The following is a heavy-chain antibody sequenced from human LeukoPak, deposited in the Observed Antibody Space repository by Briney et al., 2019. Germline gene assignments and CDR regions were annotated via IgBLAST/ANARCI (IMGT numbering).Heavy chain of an antibody. CDR1: GFTFSSYS. J-gene: IGHJ6*02. CDR2: VTSTGSYI. D-gene: IGHD3-10*01. V-gene: IGHV3-21*01. Sequence: GGSLRLSCAASGFTFSSYSMNWVRQAPGKGLEWVSSVTSTGSYIFDADSVKGRFTISRDNAKNSLYLQMNSLRAEDTAVYYCAREGYYGSGSGNYYYYGMDVWGQGTTVTAYS. CDR3: AREGYYGSGSGNYYYYGMDV.